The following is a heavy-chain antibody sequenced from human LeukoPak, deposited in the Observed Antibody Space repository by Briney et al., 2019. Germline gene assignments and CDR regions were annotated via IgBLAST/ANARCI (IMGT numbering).Heavy chain of an antibody. CDR3: TWTWNDGDFEN. D-gene: IGHD1-1*01. Sequence: GGSLKLSCAASGFTFSGAGMHWVRQASGKGLEWVGRIRSKANNYATAYGASVKGRFSISRNDSKNTAYLQMNSLKIEDTAVYYCTWTWNDGDFENRGQGTLVTVSS. CDR2: IRSKANNYAT. V-gene: IGHV3-73*01. J-gene: IGHJ4*02. CDR1: GFTFSGAG.